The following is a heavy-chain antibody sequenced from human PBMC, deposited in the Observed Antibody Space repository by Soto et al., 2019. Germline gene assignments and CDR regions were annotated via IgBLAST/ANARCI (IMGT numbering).Heavy chain of an antibody. Sequence: GGSLRLSCAASGFTFSSYGMYWVRQAPGKGLEWVAVISYDGSNKYYADSVKGRFTISRDNSKNTLYLQMNSLRAEDTAVYYCAKDPRVNYYGSGSYYFDYWGQGTLVTVSS. V-gene: IGHV3-30*18. D-gene: IGHD3-10*01. CDR3: AKDPRVNYYGSGSYYFDY. CDR1: GFTFSSYG. J-gene: IGHJ4*02. CDR2: ISYDGSNK.